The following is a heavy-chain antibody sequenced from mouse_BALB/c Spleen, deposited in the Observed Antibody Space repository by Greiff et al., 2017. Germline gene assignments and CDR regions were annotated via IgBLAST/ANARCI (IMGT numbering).Heavy chain of an antibody. CDR2: IWGDGST. V-gene: IGHV2-6-7*01. CDR1: GFSLTGYG. CDR3: ARGPIYYDYDDAGGYFDY. J-gene: IGHJ2*01. Sequence: QVQLQQSGPGLVAPSQSLSITCTVSGFSLTGYGVNWVRQPPGKGLEWLGMIWGDGSTDYNSALKSRLSISKDNSKSQVFLKMNSLQTDDTARYYCARGPIYYDYDDAGGYFDYWGQGTTLTVSS. D-gene: IGHD2-4*01.